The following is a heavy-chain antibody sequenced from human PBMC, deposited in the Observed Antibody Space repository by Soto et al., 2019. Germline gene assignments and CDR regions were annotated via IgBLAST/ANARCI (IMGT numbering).Heavy chain of an antibody. CDR3: ARELGYCSNTSCYKGYYGMDV. J-gene: IGHJ6*02. D-gene: IGHD2-2*02. V-gene: IGHV3-33*01. CDR2: IWYDGSNK. CDR1: GFTFSSYG. Sequence: QLQLVESGGGVVQPGRSLRLSCAASGFTFSSYGMHWVRQAPGKGLEWVAVIWYDGSNKYYADSVKGRFIISRDNSKNTLYMQMNSLRAEDTAVYYCARELGYCSNTSCYKGYYGMDVWGPGTTVTVS.